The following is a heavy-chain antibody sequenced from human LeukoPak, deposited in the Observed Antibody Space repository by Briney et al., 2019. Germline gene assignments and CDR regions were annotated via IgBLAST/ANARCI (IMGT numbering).Heavy chain of an antibody. Sequence: GASVKVSCKASGYTFSGYGLSWVRQAPGQGLEWMGWISAYNGDTMYAQNLQGRLTMTIDTSTSTAYMELRTLRSDDTAVYFCARLGTDYWGQGTLVVVSS. D-gene: IGHD3-16*01. CDR2: ISAYNGDT. V-gene: IGHV1-18*01. CDR1: GYTFSGYG. J-gene: IGHJ4*02. CDR3: ARLGTDY.